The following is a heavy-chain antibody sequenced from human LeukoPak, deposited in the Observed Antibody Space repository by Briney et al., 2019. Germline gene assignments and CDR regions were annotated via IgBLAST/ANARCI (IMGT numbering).Heavy chain of an antibody. D-gene: IGHD2-2*01. CDR1: GGSISSGDYY. Sequence: PSQTLSLTCTVSGGSISSGDYYWSWIRQPPGKGLEWIGYIYYSGSTYYNPSLKSRVTISLDTSKNQFSLKLSSVTAADTAVYYCARDRIVVVPAATLDDFDIWGQGTMVTVSS. CDR2: IYYSGST. CDR3: ARDRIVVVPAATLDDFDI. V-gene: IGHV4-30-4*08. J-gene: IGHJ3*02.